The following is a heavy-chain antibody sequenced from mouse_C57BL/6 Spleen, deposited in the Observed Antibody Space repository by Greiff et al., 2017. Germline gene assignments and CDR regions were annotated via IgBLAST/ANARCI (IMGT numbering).Heavy chain of an antibody. CDR1: GFTFSSYA. D-gene: IGHD2-4*01. Sequence: EVKLQESGGGLVKPGVSLKLSCAASGFTFSSYAMSWVRQTPEKRLEWVATISDGGSYTCYPDNVKGRFTISRDNAKNNLYLQMSHLKSEDTAMYYCARVGDYDYAMDYWGQGTSVTVSS. CDR2: ISDGGSYT. CDR3: ARVGDYDYAMDY. J-gene: IGHJ4*01. V-gene: IGHV5-4*03.